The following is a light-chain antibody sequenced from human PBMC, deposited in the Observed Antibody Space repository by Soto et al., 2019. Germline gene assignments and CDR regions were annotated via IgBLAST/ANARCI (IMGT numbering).Light chain of an antibody. CDR3: QHYESSSSIT. J-gene: IGKJ5*01. CDR2: AAS. V-gene: IGKV3-20*01. Sequence: EVVLTQSPGTLSLSPGERATLSCRASQSVSPNYLVWYQQSPGQAPRLLIYAASSRATGIPDRFSGSGSGTDFTLTITRLEPEDFAVYYCQHYESSSSITFGHGTRLEIK. CDR1: QSVSPNY.